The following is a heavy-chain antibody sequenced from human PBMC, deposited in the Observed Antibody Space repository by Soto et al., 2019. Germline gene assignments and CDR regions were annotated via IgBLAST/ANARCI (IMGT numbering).Heavy chain of an antibody. V-gene: IGHV3-11*01. D-gene: IGHD3-16*01. CDR3: TRDPRITDF. J-gene: IGHJ4*02. Sequence: PGGPLRLSCAASGFIFTNFYMTWIRQAPGKGLELVSYISPGGDIRNYVDSVKGRSTISRDDTNRLVYLHMNSLRAEDTAVYYCTRDPRITDFWGQGTLVTVSS. CDR1: GFIFTNFY. CDR2: ISPGGDIR.